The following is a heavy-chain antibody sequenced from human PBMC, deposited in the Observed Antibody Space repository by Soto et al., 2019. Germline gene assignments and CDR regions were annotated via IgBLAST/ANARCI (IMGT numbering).Heavy chain of an antibody. CDR3: ELGLGFLEWLLFDSRYYYYMDV. CDR2: MNPNSSNT. V-gene: IGHV1-8*01. Sequence: ASVKVSCKASGYTFTSYDINWVRQATGQGLEWMGWMNPNSSNTGYAQKFQGRVTITRNTSISTAYMELSSLRSEDTAEYYCELGLGFLEWLLFDSRYYYYMDVWGKGTTVTVSS. CDR1: GYTFTSYD. J-gene: IGHJ6*03. D-gene: IGHD3-3*01.